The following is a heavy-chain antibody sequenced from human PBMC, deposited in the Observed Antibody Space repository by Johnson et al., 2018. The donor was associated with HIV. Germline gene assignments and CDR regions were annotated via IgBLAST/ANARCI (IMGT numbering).Heavy chain of an antibody. D-gene: IGHD6-6*01. Sequence: VQLVESGGGVVRPGGSLRLSCAASGFTFDDYGMSWIRQAPGKGLEWVSYISSSGGSTYYADSVKGRFTISRDNSKNTLYLQMNSLRAEDTAVYYCAREVAARLRAFDIWGQGTMVTVSS. J-gene: IGHJ3*02. CDR2: ISSSGGST. CDR3: AREVAARLRAFDI. V-gene: IGHV3-23*04. CDR1: GFTFDDYG.